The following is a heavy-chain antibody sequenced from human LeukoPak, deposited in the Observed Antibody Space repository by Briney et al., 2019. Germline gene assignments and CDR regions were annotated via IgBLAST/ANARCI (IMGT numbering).Heavy chain of an antibody. D-gene: IGHD3-10*01. J-gene: IGHJ4*02. CDR1: GFTFSSYW. Sequence: GGSLRLSCAASGFTFSSYWMSWVRQAPGKGLEWVANMKQDGSVKYYVDSVKGRFTISRDNAKNSLYLQMNSLRAEDTAVYYCSRDQQLWFGEGLDYWGQGTLVTVSS. CDR3: SRDQQLWFGEGLDY. V-gene: IGHV3-7*01. CDR2: MKQDGSVK.